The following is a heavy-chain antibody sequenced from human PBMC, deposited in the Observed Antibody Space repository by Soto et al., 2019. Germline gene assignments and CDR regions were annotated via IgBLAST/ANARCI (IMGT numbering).Heavy chain of an antibody. CDR1: GFSLTTSGVG. J-gene: IGHJ4*02. CDR3: AHHPYYGLGSYSFDY. Sequence: QITLKESGPTLVRPTQTLTLACTFSGFSLTTSGVGVGWIRQPPGKALEWLAVIYWDDDKRYSSSLKSRLTIPKDTSKNQVVLTMPNMDPVDTATYYCAHHPYYGLGSYSFDYWGQGTLVTVSS. D-gene: IGHD3-10*01. V-gene: IGHV2-5*02. CDR2: IYWDDDK.